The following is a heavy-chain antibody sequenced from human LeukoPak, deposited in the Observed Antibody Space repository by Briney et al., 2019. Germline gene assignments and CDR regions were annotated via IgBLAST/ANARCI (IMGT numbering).Heavy chain of an antibody. Sequence: GASVKVSCKASGGTFSSYAISWVRQARGQGLEWMGGIIPIFGTANYAQKFQGRVTITADKSTSTAYMELSSLRSEDTAVYYCATGLSRQGIVVVPAAPAIDYWGQGTLVTVSS. D-gene: IGHD2-2*01. CDR2: IIPIFGTA. CDR3: ATGLSRQGIVVVPAAPAIDY. CDR1: GGTFSSYA. V-gene: IGHV1-69*06. J-gene: IGHJ4*02.